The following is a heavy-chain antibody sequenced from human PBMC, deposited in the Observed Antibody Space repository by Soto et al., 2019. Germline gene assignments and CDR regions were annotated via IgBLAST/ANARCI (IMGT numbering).Heavy chain of an antibody. V-gene: IGHV4-59*02. CDR3: ARVTSSTWYFDY. CDR1: GDSVSNYY. J-gene: IGHJ4*01. D-gene: IGHD6-13*01. CDR2: IYYNGNT. Sequence: SETLSLTCTVSGDSVSNYYWTWIRQPPGKGLEWIGYIYYNGNTKYNPSLESRVTFSVDTSKNQFSLRLSSVIAADTAVHYCARVTSSTWYFDYWGPGTLVTVSS.